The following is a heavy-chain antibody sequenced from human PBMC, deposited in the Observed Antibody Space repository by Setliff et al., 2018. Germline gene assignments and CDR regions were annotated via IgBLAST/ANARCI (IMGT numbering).Heavy chain of an antibody. Sequence: PSEILSLTCTVSGDSISSSRYYWAWIRQPPGKGLEWIGNIYYSGTTYSNPSLKSRVTMSVGTSKNQFSLRLNSVTASDTAVYYCATTGTYRYFDYWGQGTLVTVSS. V-gene: IGHV4-39*01. CDR3: ATTGTYRYFDY. D-gene: IGHD1-1*01. CDR1: GDSISSSRYY. CDR2: IYYSGTT. J-gene: IGHJ4*02.